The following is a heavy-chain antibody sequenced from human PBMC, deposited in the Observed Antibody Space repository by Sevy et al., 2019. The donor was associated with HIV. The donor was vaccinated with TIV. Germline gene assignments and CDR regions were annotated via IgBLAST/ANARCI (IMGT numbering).Heavy chain of an antibody. CDR2: ISYDGSNK. Sequence: GGSLRLSCAASGFTFSSYAMHWVRQAPGKGLEWVAVISYDGSNKYYADSVKGRFTISRDNSKNTLYLQMKSLRAEDTAVYYCARGQLKTQGSGPYYYDSSGYQGGYWGQGTLVTVSS. V-gene: IGHV3-30-3*01. J-gene: IGHJ4*02. CDR1: GFTFSSYA. CDR3: ARGQLKTQGSGPYYYDSSGYQGGY. D-gene: IGHD3-22*01.